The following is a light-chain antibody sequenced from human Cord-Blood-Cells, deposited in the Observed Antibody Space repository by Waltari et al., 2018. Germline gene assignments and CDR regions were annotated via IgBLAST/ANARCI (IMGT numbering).Light chain of an antibody. CDR1: SLRSYY. Sequence: SSELTQDPAVSVALEQTVRITCQGDSLRSYYARWYQQKPGQAPVLVIYGKNNRPAGIPDRFSVSSSGNTASLTITGAQAEDEADYYCNSRDSSGNHVVCGGGTKLTVL. V-gene: IGLV3-19*01. CDR2: GKN. CDR3: NSRDSSGNHVV. J-gene: IGLJ2*01.